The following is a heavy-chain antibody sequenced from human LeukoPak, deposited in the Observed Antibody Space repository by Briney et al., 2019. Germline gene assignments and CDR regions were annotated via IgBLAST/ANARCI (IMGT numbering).Heavy chain of an antibody. J-gene: IGHJ4*02. CDR3: TTGIRGD. CDR2: IASKTDGGAT. Sequence: GGSLRLSCSASGLTVTNAWMNWVRQAPGEGLDWVGRIASKTDGGATDYAAPVKGRFTILRDDSKNTLNLQMNSLKTEDTAVYYCTTGIRGDWGQGTLVTVSS. D-gene: IGHD3-10*01. V-gene: IGHV3-15*07. CDR1: GLTVTNAW.